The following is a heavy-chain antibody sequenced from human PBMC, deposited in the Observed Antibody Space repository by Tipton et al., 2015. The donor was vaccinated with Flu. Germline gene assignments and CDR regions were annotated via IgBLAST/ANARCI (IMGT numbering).Heavy chain of an antibody. CDR1: GFIVSSNY. Sequence: SLRLSCAASGFIVSSNYMSWVRRAPGKGLEWVSVIYSDDNTYYADSVKGRFTISRDNSKNTLYLQMNSLRAEDTAVYYCARESGGAYGSGSFPHFDAWGQGALVTVSS. CDR3: ARESGGAYGSGSFPHFDA. V-gene: IGHV3-53*01. CDR2: IYSDDNT. D-gene: IGHD3-10*01. J-gene: IGHJ4*02.